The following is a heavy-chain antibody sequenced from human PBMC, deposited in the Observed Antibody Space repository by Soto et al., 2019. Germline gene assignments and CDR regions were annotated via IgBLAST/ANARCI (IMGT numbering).Heavy chain of an antibody. CDR2: IYWDDDK. D-gene: IGHD3-9*01. V-gene: IGHV2-5*02. J-gene: IGHJ6*02. CDR1: GFSLSTSGVG. CDR3: AHTRPGPIAYYDILTGYPRTPVYGMAV. Sequence: SGPTLVNPTQTLTLTCTFSGFSLSTSGVGVGWIRQPPGKALEWLALIYWDDDKRYSPSLKSRLTITKDTSKHQVVLTMTNMDPVDTATYYCAHTRPGPIAYYDILTGYPRTPVYGMAVWRQGTTGTVSS.